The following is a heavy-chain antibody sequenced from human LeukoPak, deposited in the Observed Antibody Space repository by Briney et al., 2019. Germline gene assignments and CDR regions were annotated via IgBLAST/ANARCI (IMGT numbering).Heavy chain of an antibody. D-gene: IGHD3-10*01. CDR1: GGSISSYY. J-gene: IGHJ4*02. Sequence: SETLSLTCTVSGGSISSYYWSWIRQPPGKGLEWIGYIYHSGSTYYNPSLKSRVTISVDTSKNQFSLKLSSVTAADTAVYYCASVMVRGVIMTHHFDYWGQGTLVTVSS. CDR2: IYHSGST. CDR3: ASVMVRGVIMTHHFDY. V-gene: IGHV4-59*08.